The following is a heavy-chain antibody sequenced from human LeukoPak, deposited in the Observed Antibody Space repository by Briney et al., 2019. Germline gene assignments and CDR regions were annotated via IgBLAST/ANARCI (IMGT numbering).Heavy chain of an antibody. CDR3: ARATTMTTDWFDP. D-gene: IGHD4-17*01. J-gene: IGHJ5*02. CDR1: GGSISSSSYY. V-gene: IGHV4-39*01. CDR2: IYYSGST. Sequence: SETLSLTCTVSGGSISSSSYYWGWIRQPPGKGLEWLGSIYYSGSTYYNPSLKSRVTISVDTSKNQFSRKLSSVTAADTAVYYCARATTMTTDWFDPWGQGTLVTVSS.